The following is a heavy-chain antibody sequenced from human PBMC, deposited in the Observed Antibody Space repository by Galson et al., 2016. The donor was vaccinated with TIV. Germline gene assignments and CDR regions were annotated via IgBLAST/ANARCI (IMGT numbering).Heavy chain of an antibody. CDR3: AAWRPGGWLDP. V-gene: IGHV5-51*03. CDR1: DSW. CDR2: IYPRDSDT. J-gene: IGHJ5*02. D-gene: IGHD5-12*01. Sequence: QSGAEVKKPGESLNISCKGSDSWVAWVRQKPGRGPEYMGVIYPRDSDTRYSPSFEGQVTISVDKSFTTAYLQWTSLKASDSAIYFCAAWRPGGWLDPWDQGTQVIVSS.